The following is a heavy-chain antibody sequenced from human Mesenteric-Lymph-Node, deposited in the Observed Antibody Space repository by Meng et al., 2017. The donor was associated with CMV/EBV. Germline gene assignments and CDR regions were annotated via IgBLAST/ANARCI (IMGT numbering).Heavy chain of an antibody. CDR3: VRDVGQQGEGSTWYKWYDP. J-gene: IGHJ5*02. Sequence: GGSLRLSCAASGFSFSGHWKHWVRQVPGKGMLWVADISDDGRRTYYADSVKGQFSVSRDNTKSTLFLQMNSLRVEDSAVFYCVRDVGQQGEGSTWYKWYDPWGQGTRVTVSS. CDR1: GFSFSGHW. CDR2: ISDDGRRT. D-gene: IGHD6-13*01. V-gene: IGHV3-74*01.